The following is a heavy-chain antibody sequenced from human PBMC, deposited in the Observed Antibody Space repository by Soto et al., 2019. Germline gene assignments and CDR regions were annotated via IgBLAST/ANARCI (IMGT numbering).Heavy chain of an antibody. CDR1: GYTFTGYY. V-gene: IGHV1-2*04. D-gene: IGHD3-16*02. J-gene: IGHJ4*02. Sequence: QVQLVQSGAEVKKPGASVKVSCKASGYTFTGYYMHWVRQAPGQGLEWMGWINPNSGGTNYAQKLQGWDTMTRDTSISTAYMELSRLRSDDTAVYYCAREGDYIWGSYRHFDYWGQGTLVTVSS. CDR2: INPNSGGT. CDR3: AREGDYIWGSYRHFDY.